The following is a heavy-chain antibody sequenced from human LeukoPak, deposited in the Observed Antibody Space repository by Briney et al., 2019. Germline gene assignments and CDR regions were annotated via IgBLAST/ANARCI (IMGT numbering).Heavy chain of an antibody. J-gene: IGHJ4*02. CDR1: GFTFSSYG. CDR2: IWYDESKK. CDR3: ARGTDGFDY. V-gene: IGHV3-33*08. D-gene: IGHD4-17*01. Sequence: GRSLRLSCAASGFTFSSYGMHWVRQAPGKGLEWVAVIWYDESKKYHVDSVKGRFTISRDNSKNTLYLQMNSLRAEDTAVYYCARGTDGFDYWGQGTLVTVSS.